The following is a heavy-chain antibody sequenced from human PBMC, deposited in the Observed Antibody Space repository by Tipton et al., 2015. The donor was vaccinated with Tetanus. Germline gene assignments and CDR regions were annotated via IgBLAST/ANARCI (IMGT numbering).Heavy chain of an antibody. CDR2: IFPGASGV. J-gene: IGHJ5*02. CDR1: GYNFATFW. Sequence: QLVQSGAEVKKPGESLNISCQASGYNFATFWIGWVRQKPGKGLEWMGIIFPGASGVRYSPTFEGQGTITADTSTTTAYLQWDRLKVSDSAIYYCARHGWGASCSWFDPWGQGTLVTVSS. D-gene: IGHD3-10*01. V-gene: IGHV5-51*01. CDR3: ARHGWGASCSWFDP.